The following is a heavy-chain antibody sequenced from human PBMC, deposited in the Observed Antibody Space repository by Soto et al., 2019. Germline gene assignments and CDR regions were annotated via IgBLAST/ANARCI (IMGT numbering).Heavy chain of an antibody. J-gene: IGHJ5*02. D-gene: IGHD3-10*01. V-gene: IGHV3-23*01. Sequence: EGSLRLTCAASGLTFSSYAMSWVSQAPGKGLEWVSAISGSGGSTYYADSVKGRFTISRDNSKNTLYLQMNSLRAEDTAVYYCALDYYGSGSYYPTFSNWFGPWGQRTLVTVCS. CDR3: ALDYYGSGSYYPTFSNWFGP. CDR1: GLTFSSYA. CDR2: ISGSGGST.